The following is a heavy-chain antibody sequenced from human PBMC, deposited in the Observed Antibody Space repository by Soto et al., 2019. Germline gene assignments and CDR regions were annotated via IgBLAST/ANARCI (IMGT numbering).Heavy chain of an antibody. Sequence: SVKVSCKASGGTFSSYTISWVRQAPGRGLEWMGRILPILGIANYAQKFQGRVTITADKSTSTAYMELSSLRSEDTAVYYCARDLPSCSSTSCYYYWGQGTLVTVSS. CDR2: ILPILGIA. J-gene: IGHJ4*02. CDR1: GGTFSSYT. CDR3: ARDLPSCSSTSCYYY. V-gene: IGHV1-69*04. D-gene: IGHD2-2*01.